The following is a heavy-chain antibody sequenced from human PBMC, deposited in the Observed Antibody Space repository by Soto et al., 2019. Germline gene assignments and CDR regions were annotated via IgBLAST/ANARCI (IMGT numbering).Heavy chain of an antibody. CDR2: IYHSGST. V-gene: IGHV4-30-2*01. D-gene: IGHD3-3*01. J-gene: IGHJ5*02. CDR1: GGSISSGGYS. CDR3: ARAGCNGVWSGYSWSLFDP. Sequence: LQLQESGSGLVKPSQTLSLTCAVSGGSISSGGYSWSWIRQPPGKGLEWIGYIYHSGSTYYNPSIRSRVTNSVDRSKIKFDMKQSSVAAEVTAVYDCARAGCNGVWSGYSWSLFDPWGQGTLVTVSS.